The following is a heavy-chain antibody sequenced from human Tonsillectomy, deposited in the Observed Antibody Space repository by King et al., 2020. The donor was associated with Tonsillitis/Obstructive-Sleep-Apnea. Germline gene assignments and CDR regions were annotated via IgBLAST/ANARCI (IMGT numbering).Heavy chain of an antibody. CDR1: GYTFTTYG. Sequence: VQLVESGGEVKKPGASVKVSCKASGYTFTTYGISWVRQAPGQGLEWMGWISAYNGDTNYAQKLQDRVTMTTDTSTSTAYMEVRSLRSDDTAVYYCARDSRSHYYDTTGYYNFEYWGQGTLVTVSS. D-gene: IGHD3-22*01. CDR2: ISAYNGDT. CDR3: ARDSRSHYYDTTGYYNFEY. J-gene: IGHJ4*02. V-gene: IGHV1-18*01.